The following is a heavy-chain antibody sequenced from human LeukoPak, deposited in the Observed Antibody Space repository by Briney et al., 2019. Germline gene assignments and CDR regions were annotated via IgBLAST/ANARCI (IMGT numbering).Heavy chain of an antibody. V-gene: IGHV5-51*01. Sequence: GESLKISCKGSGYSFTSYWIGWVRQIPGKGLEWMGIIYPGDSEIRYSPSFQGQVTISADKSTSTAYLQWSSLKASDTAMYYCARPSSGYKEYYFDYWGQGTLVTVSS. J-gene: IGHJ4*02. CDR2: IYPGDSEI. CDR1: GYSFTSYW. D-gene: IGHD3-3*01. CDR3: ARPSSGYKEYYFDY.